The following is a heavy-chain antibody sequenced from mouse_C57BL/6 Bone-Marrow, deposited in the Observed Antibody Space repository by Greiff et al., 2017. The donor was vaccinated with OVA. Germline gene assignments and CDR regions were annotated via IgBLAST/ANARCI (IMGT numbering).Heavy chain of an antibody. V-gene: IGHV1-64*01. CDR3: ARWTGTDY. J-gene: IGHJ2*01. CDR1: GYTFTSYW. CDR2: IHPNSGST. Sequence: VQLQQSGAELVKPGASVKLSCKVSGYTFTSYWMHWVKQRPGQGLEWIGMIHPNSGSTNYNEKFKSKATLTVDKSSSTAYMQLSSLTSEVSAVYYGARWTGTDYWGQGTTLTVSA. D-gene: IGHD4-1*01.